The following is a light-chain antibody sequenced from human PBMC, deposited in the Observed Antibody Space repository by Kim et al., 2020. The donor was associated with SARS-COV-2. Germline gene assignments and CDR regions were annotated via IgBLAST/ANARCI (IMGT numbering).Light chain of an antibody. J-gene: IGKJ5*01. V-gene: IGKV1-5*03. CDR3: QQYNNFPIT. Sequence: GDRVTITCRASQSFSSWLAWYQQKPGKVPKLLIYKTSILESGVPSRFGGSGSGTEFTLTISSLQPDDFATYYCQQYNNFPITFGQGTRLEIK. CDR2: KTS. CDR1: QSFSSW.